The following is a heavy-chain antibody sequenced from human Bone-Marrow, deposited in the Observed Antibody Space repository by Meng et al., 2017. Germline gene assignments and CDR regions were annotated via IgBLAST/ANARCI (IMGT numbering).Heavy chain of an antibody. V-gene: IGHV4-34*01. Sequence: HVHVQHGGAGPLQPSATLSLTCAGYGGSFSVYYWSWIRQPPGKGLEWIGEINHSGSTNYNPSLKSRVTISVDTSKNQFSLKLSSVTAADTAVYYSARARLYYYDSSGYPSYFDYWGQGTLVTVSS. CDR3: ARARLYYYDSSGYPSYFDY. CDR2: INHSGST. J-gene: IGHJ4*02. CDR1: GGSFSVYY. D-gene: IGHD3-22*01.